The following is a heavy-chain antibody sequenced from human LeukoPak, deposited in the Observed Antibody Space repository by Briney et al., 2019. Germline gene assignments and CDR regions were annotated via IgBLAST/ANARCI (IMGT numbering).Heavy chain of an antibody. CDR1: GFTFSSYA. D-gene: IGHD1-26*01. Sequence: GGSLRLSCAASGFTFSSYAMSWVRQAPGKGLEWVSAISGSGGSTYYADSVKGRFTISRDNSKNTLYLQMNSLRAEDTAVYYCAGAWRSSYYVEYFQHWGQGTLVTVSS. CDR3: AGAWRSSYYVEYFQH. V-gene: IGHV3-23*01. CDR2: ISGSGGST. J-gene: IGHJ1*01.